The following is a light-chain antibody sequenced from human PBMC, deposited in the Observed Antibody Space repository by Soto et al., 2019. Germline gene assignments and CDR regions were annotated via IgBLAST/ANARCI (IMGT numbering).Light chain of an antibody. J-gene: IGKJ5*01. CDR1: QSVSSY. Sequence: ETVLTQSPATLSFSPGERATLSCSASQSVSSYLASYQQKPGQAPRLRSYDASNRATGIPVRFSGSGSGTEFTLTISSLQSEDFAVYYCQQYKNWPLAFGQGTRLEI. V-gene: IGKV3-11*01. CDR2: DAS. CDR3: QQYKNWPLA.